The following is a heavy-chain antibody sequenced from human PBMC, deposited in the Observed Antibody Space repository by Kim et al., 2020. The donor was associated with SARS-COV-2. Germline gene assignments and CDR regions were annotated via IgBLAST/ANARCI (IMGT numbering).Heavy chain of an antibody. Sequence: GGSLRLSCAASGFTFSSYGMHWVRQAPGKGLEWVAVISYDGSNKYYTDSVRGRFTISRDNSENTVYLQMNSLRPDDTAVYYCAKDQGDWGQGTLVTVSS. CDR1: GFTFSSYG. J-gene: IGHJ4*02. D-gene: IGHD3-16*01. CDR3: AKDQGD. CDR2: ISYDGSNK. V-gene: IGHV3-30*18.